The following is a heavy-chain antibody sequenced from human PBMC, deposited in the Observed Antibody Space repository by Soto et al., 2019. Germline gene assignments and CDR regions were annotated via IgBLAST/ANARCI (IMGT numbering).Heavy chain of an antibody. D-gene: IGHD4-17*01. CDR2: IYYSGST. CDR1: GGSVSSGGYY. CDR3: ARALSATVSPCTLNAFDI. V-gene: IGHV4-31*03. J-gene: IGHJ3*02. Sequence: SETLSLTCTVSGGSVSSGGYYLSWIRQHPGKGLEWIGYIYYSGSTYYNPSLKSRVIISLDTSKNQFSLNLNSVTAADTAVYYCARALSATVSPCTLNAFDIWGPRGIVTV.